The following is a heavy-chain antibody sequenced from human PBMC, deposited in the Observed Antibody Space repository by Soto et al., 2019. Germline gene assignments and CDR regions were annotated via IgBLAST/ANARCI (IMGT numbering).Heavy chain of an antibody. J-gene: IGHJ4*02. CDR3: ARDAPPDDY. Sequence: LRLSCAASGFTFSSYAMNWVRQAPGKGLEWVSVISGSGDSTYYADSVKGRFTISRDNSKNTLYLQMNSLRAEDTAVYYCARDAPPDDYWGQGTLVTVSS. CDR2: ISGSGDST. V-gene: IGHV3-23*01. CDR1: GFTFSSYA.